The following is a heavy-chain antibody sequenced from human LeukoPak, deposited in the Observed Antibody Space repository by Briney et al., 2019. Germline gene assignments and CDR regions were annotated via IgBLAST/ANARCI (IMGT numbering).Heavy chain of an antibody. Sequence: GGSLRLSCAASGFTFSSYWMSWVRQAPGKGLEWVANIKQDGSEKYYVDSVKGRFTISRDNAKNSLYLQMNSLRAEDTAVYYCAKALGYCSSTSCYDWYFQHWGQGTLVTVSS. CDR1: GFTFSSYW. D-gene: IGHD2-2*01. J-gene: IGHJ1*01. CDR2: IKQDGSEK. V-gene: IGHV3-7*01. CDR3: AKALGYCSSTSCYDWYFQH.